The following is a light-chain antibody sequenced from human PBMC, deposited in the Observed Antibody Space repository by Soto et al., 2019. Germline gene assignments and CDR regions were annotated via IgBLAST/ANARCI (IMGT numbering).Light chain of an antibody. J-gene: IGLJ3*02. V-gene: IGLV2-11*01. CDR3: SSFAGSYTFWV. CDR1: SSDVGGYNY. CDR2: DVS. Sequence: QSALTQPRSVSGSPGQSVTISCTGTSSDVGGYNYVSWYQQYPGKAPKLVIYDVSKRPSGVPDRFSGSKSGNTASLTISGLQAEDEADYYCSSFAGSYTFWVFGGGTKLTVL.